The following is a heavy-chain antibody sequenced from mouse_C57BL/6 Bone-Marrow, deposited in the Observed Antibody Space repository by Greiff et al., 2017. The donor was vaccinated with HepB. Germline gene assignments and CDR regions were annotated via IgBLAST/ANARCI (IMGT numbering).Heavy chain of an antibody. Sequence: EVQLQESGPGLVKPSQSLSLTCSVTGYSITSGYYWNWIRQFPGNKLEWMGYISYDGSNNYNPSLKNRISITRDTSKNQFFLKLNSVTTEDTATYYCARDHFYYYGSSYIDYWGQGTTLTVSS. D-gene: IGHD1-1*01. J-gene: IGHJ2*01. CDR3: ARDHFYYYGSSYIDY. CDR2: ISYDGSN. CDR1: GYSITSGYY. V-gene: IGHV3-6*01.